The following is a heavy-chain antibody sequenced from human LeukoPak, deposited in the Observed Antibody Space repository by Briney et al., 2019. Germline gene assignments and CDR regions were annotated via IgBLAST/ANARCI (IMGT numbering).Heavy chain of an antibody. CDR2: IIPILGIA. CDR3: ARDRSPYSIVTPPTGLDY. V-gene: IGHV1-69*04. D-gene: IGHD4-23*01. Sequence: SVKVSCKASGGTLSSYAISWVRQAPGQGVEWMGRIIPILGIANYAQKFQGRVTSTAEKSTSTAYMELSSLRSEDTAVYYCARDRSPYSIVTPPTGLDYWGQGTLVTVSS. J-gene: IGHJ4*02. CDR1: GGTLSSYA.